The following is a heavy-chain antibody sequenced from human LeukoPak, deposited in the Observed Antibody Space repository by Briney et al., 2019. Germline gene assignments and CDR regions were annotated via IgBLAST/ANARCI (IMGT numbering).Heavy chain of an antibody. D-gene: IGHD4-23*01. J-gene: IGHJ4*02. CDR2: IYYSGST. V-gene: IGHV4-59*01. CDR3: ARVQAYGGKGYFDY. Sequence: SETLSLTCTDSGGSISSYYWSWIRQPPGKGLEWIGYIYYSGSTNYNPSLKSRVTISVDTSKNQFSLKLSSVTAADTAVYYCARVQAYGGKGYFDYWGQGTLVTVSS. CDR1: GGSISSYY.